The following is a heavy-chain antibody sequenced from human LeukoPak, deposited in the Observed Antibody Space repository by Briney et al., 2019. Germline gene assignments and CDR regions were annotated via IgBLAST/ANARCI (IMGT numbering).Heavy chain of an antibody. CDR2: ISSSSSYI. CDR1: GFTFSSYS. J-gene: IGHJ4*02. Sequence: GESLRLSCAASGFTFSSYSMNWVRQAPGKGLEWVSSISSSSSYIYYADSVKGRFTISRDNAKNSLYLQMNSLRAEDTAVCYCARGRSAAAGKFDYWGQGTLVTVSS. CDR3: ARGRSAAAGKFDY. V-gene: IGHV3-21*01. D-gene: IGHD6-13*01.